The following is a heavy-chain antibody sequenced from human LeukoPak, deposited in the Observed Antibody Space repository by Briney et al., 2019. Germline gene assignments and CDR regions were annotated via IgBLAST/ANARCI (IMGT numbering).Heavy chain of an antibody. CDR3: ARDPCLPGKFDS. J-gene: IGHJ4*02. CDR1: GGSISSHY. V-gene: IGHV4-59*11. D-gene: IGHD1-1*01. CDR2: IHYTGNT. Sequence: SETLSLTCTVSGGSISSHYCSWIRQPPGEGLEWIGYIHYTGNTNYNPYTPSLKSRVTISIDTSKNQFSLKLSSVPAADTDVYYCARDPCLPGKFDSWGQGTLVTVSS.